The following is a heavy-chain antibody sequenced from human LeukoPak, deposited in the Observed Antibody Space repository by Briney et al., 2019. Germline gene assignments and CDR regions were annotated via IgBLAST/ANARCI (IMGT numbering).Heavy chain of an antibody. J-gene: IGHJ4*02. Sequence: SETLSLTCTVSGGSISSYYWSWIRQPPGKGLEWIGYIYYSGSTNYNPSLKSRVTISVDTSKNQFSLKLSSVTAADTAVYYCARGTVVTPSGLLDFDYWGQGTLVTVSS. CDR2: IYYSGST. V-gene: IGHV4-59*01. CDR1: GGSISSYY. CDR3: ARGTVVTPSGLLDFDY. D-gene: IGHD4-23*01.